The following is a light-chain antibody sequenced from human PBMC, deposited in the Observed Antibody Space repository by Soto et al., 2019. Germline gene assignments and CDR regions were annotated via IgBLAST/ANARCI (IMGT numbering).Light chain of an antibody. Sequence: EILLTQSPSTLSLSPGEGVTLSCRASQSVTVNSLAWYQQKPGQAPRLLIYAASTRAAAVPDRFTGSGSGTDFALTISRLEPEDFGVYYCQQYGDSPLTSGGGTKVDIK. J-gene: IGKJ4*01. V-gene: IGKV3-20*01. CDR2: AAS. CDR3: QQYGDSPLT. CDR1: QSVTVNS.